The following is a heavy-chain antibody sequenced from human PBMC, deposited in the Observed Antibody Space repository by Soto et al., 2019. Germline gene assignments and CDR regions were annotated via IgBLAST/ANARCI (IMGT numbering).Heavy chain of an antibody. Sequence: EVQVVESGGGLVQPGGSLRLSCAASGFTLSSYWMTWVRQAPGKGLEWVANIKEDGSETYYVDPVKGRFTISRDNAKNSLYLQLNSLRAEDTAVYYCAREVLVWFGEFLEDYYYHGMDVWGQGTTVTVSS. CDR1: GFTLSSYW. D-gene: IGHD3-10*01. J-gene: IGHJ6*02. CDR3: AREVLVWFGEFLEDYYYHGMDV. V-gene: IGHV3-7*05. CDR2: IKEDGSET.